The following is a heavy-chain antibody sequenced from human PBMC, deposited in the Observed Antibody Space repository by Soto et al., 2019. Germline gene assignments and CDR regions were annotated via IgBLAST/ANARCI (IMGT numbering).Heavy chain of an antibody. CDR2: INSDGGII. V-gene: IGHV3-74*01. CDR1: RFSLSTYW. Sequence: VQLVESGGGLVQPGGSLRLSCEASRFSLSTYWMYWVRQAPGKGLMWDSRINSDGGIINYADSVKGRFTISRDNAKNTLYLQMNSLRTDDTAVYYCASGSALYGMDVWGQGTTVTVSS. D-gene: IGHD2-15*01. J-gene: IGHJ6*02. CDR3: ASGSALYGMDV.